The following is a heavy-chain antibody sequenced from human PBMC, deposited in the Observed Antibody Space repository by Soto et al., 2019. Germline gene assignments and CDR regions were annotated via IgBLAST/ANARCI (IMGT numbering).Heavy chain of an antibody. Sequence: GGSLRLSCEASGFTFSGFDMHWVRQPTGKGLEWVSSIGTAGDTYYAVSVKGRFTISRDNSKNTLYLQMNSLRAEDTAVYYCAKDGYYDSSGYLWFDYWGQGTLVTVSS. D-gene: IGHD3-22*01. CDR3: AKDGYYDSSGYLWFDY. J-gene: IGHJ4*02. V-gene: IGHV3-13*01. CDR2: IGTAGDT. CDR1: GFTFSGFD.